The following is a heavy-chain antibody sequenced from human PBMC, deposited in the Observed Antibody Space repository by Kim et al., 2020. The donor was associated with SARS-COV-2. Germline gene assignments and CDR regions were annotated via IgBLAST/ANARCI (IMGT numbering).Heavy chain of an antibody. CDR2: IYYSGST. Sequence: SETLSLTCTVSGGSISSYYWSWIRQPPGKGLEWIGYIYYSGSTNYNPSLKSRVTISVDTSKNQFSLKLSSVTAADTAVYYCARHYDSSSWYLYYFDYWGQGTLVTVSS. V-gene: IGHV4-59*08. CDR1: GGSISSYY. J-gene: IGHJ4*02. CDR3: ARHYDSSSWYLYYFDY. D-gene: IGHD6-13*01.